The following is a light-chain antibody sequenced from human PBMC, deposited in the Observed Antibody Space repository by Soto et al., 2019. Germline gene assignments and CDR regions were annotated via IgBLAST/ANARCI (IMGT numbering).Light chain of an antibody. CDR2: AAS. V-gene: IGKV1-6*01. Sequence: AIQMTQSPSSLSASVGDRVTITCRASQDIGNDLAWYQQRPGKAPKLLIYAASSLQSGVPSRFSGSGSGTDFTLTISSLQPGDFATYSCLQDYNFPLTFGGGTKVEIK. J-gene: IGKJ4*01. CDR1: QDIGND. CDR3: LQDYNFPLT.